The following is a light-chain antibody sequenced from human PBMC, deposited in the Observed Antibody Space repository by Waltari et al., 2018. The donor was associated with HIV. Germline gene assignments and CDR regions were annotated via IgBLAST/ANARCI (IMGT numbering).Light chain of an antibody. CDR3: CSYAGSVG. CDR2: EVS. V-gene: IGLV2-23*02. J-gene: IGLJ2*01. Sequence: QSALTQPASVSGSPGPSITISCTGTSSDVGHYNLVSWYQQHPGKAPKLMIYEVSKRPSGVSNRFSGSKSGNTASLTISGLQAEDEADYYCCSYAGSVGFGGGTKLTVL. CDR1: SSDVGHYNL.